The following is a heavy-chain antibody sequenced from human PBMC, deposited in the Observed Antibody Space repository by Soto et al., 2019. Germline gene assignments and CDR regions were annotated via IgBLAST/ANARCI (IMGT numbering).Heavy chain of an antibody. Sequence: QLHLVQSGAVVKKPGASVTVSCSASGYPVTAYYMHWVRQAPGRGLEWMGGINPATGAAKYTQTFPGRVTMARVPFTSTVFMELSGLTSEDPAVFYCARGGGVGVAGSAAFDMWGQGTLVTVSS. D-gene: IGHD3-3*01. CDR2: INPATGAA. J-gene: IGHJ3*02. V-gene: IGHV1-2*02. CDR3: ARGGGVGVAGSAAFDM. CDR1: GYPVTAYY.